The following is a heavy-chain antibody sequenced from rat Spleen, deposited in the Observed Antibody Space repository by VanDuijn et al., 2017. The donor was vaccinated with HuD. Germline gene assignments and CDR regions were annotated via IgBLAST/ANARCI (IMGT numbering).Heavy chain of an antibody. CDR1: GFTFSSNW. CDR3: TGSNPNWFAY. V-gene: IGHV5-35*01. J-gene: IGHJ3*01. Sequence: EVQLVESGGGLVQPGSPLKLSCAASGFTFSSNWLNWIRQAPGKGLEWVASLSPDGRNTHYPDKVKGRFVISKDNAKNTGYLQMTNLKSEDTAMYYCTGSNPNWFAYWGQGTLVTVSS. D-gene: IGHD3-4*01. CDR2: LSPDGRNT.